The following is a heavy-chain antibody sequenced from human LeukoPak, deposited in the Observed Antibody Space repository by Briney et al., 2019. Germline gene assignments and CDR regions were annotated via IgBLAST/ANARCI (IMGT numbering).Heavy chain of an antibody. V-gene: IGHV3-74*01. CDR3: ARASTTVPNLLDY. Sequence: GGSLRLSCAASGFTFSSYWMHLVRQTPGKGLVWVSRIKGDGSDTLYADSVKGRFTISRDNSKNTLYLQTSSLGVDDTAVYYCARASTTVPNLLDYWGQGALVSVSS. CDR1: GFTFSSYW. D-gene: IGHD4-17*01. J-gene: IGHJ4*02. CDR2: IKGDGSDT.